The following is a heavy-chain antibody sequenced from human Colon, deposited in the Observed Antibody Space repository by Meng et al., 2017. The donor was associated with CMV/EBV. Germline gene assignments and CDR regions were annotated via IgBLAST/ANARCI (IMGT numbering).Heavy chain of an antibody. CDR3: ARELDSGGFDY. CDR2: INPISGGT. CDR1: GYTFHAYY. J-gene: IGHJ4*02. V-gene: IGHV1-2*06. D-gene: IGHD1-26*01. Sequence: CKSSGYTFHAYYIHWVRQAPGHGLEWMGRINPISGGTNYAQKFQGRVTLTRDTSITTDYMELSSLTSDDTAVYYCARELDSGGFDYWGQGTLVTVSS.